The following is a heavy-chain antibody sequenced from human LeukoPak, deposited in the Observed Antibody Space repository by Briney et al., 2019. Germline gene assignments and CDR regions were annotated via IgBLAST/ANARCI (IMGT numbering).Heavy chain of an antibody. CDR1: GGSFSGYY. D-gene: IGHD1-26*01. J-gene: IGHJ4*02. CDR3: ARGRPRTKLPDY. CDR2: INHSGST. V-gene: IGHV4-34*01. Sequence: SETLSLTCAVYGGSFSGYYWSWIRQPPGKGLEWIGEINHSGSTNYNPSLKSRVTISVDTSNNQFSLKLSPVTAADTAVYYCARGRPRTKLPDYWGQGTLVTVSS.